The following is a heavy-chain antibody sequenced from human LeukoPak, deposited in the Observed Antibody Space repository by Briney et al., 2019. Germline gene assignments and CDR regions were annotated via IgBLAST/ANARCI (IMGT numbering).Heavy chain of an antibody. CDR2: ISAYNGNT. CDR1: GYTFTSYY. V-gene: IGHV1-18*04. D-gene: IGHD5-18*01. Sequence: ASVNVSCKASGYTFTSYYMHWVRQAPGQGLEWMGWISAYNGNTNYAQKLQGRVTMTTDTSTSTAYMELRSLRSDDTAVYYCATTPSWIQLGMGMDVWGQGTTVTVSS. J-gene: IGHJ6*02. CDR3: ATTPSWIQLGMGMDV.